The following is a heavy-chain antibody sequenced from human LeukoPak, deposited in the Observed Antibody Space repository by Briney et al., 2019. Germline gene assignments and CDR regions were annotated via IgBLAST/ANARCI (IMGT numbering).Heavy chain of an antibody. CDR3: ARGGGWLQFCY. Sequence: SETLSLTCAVYGGSFSGYYWSWIRQPPGKGLEWIGGINHSGSTNYNPSLKSRVTISVDTSKNQFSLKLSSVTAADTAVYYCARGGGWLQFCYWGQGTLVTVSS. J-gene: IGHJ4*02. CDR1: GGSFSGYY. CDR2: INHSGST. V-gene: IGHV4-34*01. D-gene: IGHD5-24*01.